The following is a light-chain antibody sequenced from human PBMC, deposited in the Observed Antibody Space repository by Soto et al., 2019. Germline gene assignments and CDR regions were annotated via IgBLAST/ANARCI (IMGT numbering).Light chain of an antibody. Sequence: DIQLTQSPSFLSASVGDRVTITCRASQGISSYLACYQQKPGKAPKLLIYAASTLKSGVPSRVSGSGSGTEFTLTISSLQPEDCATYYCQQLNSYPLTFGPGTKVDI. V-gene: IGKV1-9*01. CDR3: QQLNSYPLT. J-gene: IGKJ3*01. CDR2: AAS. CDR1: QGISSY.